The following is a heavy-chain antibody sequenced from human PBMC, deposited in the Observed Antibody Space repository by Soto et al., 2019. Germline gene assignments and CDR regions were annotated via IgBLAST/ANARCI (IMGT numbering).Heavy chain of an antibody. CDR1: GFTFSSYA. J-gene: IGHJ6*02. D-gene: IGHD1-1*01. CDR3: AKQQGPGTPYYYAMDV. Sequence: EVQLLEAGGGLVQPGGSQRLSCAASGFTFSSYAMTWVRQAPGKGLECVSTLSGSGGSTYYAASVKGRFTISRDNSKDTLYLEINSLIGEDTAVYFCAKQQGPGTPYYYAMDVWGQGTAVTVSS. CDR2: LSGSGGST. V-gene: IGHV3-23*01.